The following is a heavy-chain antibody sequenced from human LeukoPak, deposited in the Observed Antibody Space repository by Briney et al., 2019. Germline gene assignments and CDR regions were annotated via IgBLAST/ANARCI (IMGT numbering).Heavy chain of an antibody. J-gene: IGHJ4*02. V-gene: IGHV1-2*02. CDR3: ARDPDSYYDSSGYYYFDY. CDR2: INPNSGGT. Sequence: GASVKVSCKASGYTFTGYYMHWVRQAPGQGLEWMGLINPNSGGTNYAQKFQGRVTMTRDTSISTAYTELSRLRSDDTAVYYCARDPDSYYDSSGYYYFDYWGQGTLVTVSS. CDR1: GYTFTGYY. D-gene: IGHD3-22*01.